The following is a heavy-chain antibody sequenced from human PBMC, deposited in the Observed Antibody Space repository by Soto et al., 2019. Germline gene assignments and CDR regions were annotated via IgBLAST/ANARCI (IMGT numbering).Heavy chain of an antibody. CDR1: GGSFSGYY. CDR2: INHSGST. V-gene: IGHV4-34*01. CDR3: ARGLYYDFWSGHRADAFDI. J-gene: IGHJ3*02. Sequence: SSETLSLTCAVYGGSFSGYYWSWIRQPPGKGLEWIGEINHSGSTNYNPSLKSRVTISVDTSKNQFSLKLSSVTAADTAVYYCARGLYYDFWSGHRADAFDIWGQGTMVTVSS. D-gene: IGHD3-3*01.